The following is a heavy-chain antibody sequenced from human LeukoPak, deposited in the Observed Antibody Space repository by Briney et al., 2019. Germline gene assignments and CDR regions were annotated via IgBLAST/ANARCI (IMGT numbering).Heavy chain of an antibody. D-gene: IGHD6-13*01. J-gene: IGHJ5*02. CDR2: IYYSGST. CDR1: GGSISSYY. V-gene: IGHV4-59*01. Sequence: SETLSLTCTVSGGSISSYYWSWIRQPPGKGLEWIGYIYYSGSTNYNPSLKSRVTISVDTSKNQFSLKLSSVTAADTAVYYCARDRRVAAAEWVYDPWGQGTLVTVSS. CDR3: ARDRRVAAAEWVYDP.